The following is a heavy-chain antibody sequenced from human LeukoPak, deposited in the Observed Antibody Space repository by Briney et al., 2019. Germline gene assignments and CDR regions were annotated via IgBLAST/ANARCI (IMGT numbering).Heavy chain of an antibody. CDR2: INPSGGST. Sequence: ASVKVSCKTSGYTFTGYYMHWVRRAPGEGLEWVGIINPSGGSTSYAQKFQSRVTMTRDMSTSTVYMELSSLRSEDTAVYYCARSPPVIAVAGTRFARFDYWGQGTLVTVSS. CDR1: GYTFTGYY. CDR3: ARSPPVIAVAGTRFARFDY. V-gene: IGHV1-46*01. D-gene: IGHD6-19*01. J-gene: IGHJ4*02.